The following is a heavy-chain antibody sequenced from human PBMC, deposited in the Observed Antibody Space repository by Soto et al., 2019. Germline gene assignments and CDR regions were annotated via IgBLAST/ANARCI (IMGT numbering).Heavy chain of an antibody. CDR3: ARQLRYFDWLLLSWFDP. Sequence: QVQLQQWGAGLLKPSETLSLTCAVYGGSFSGYYWSWIRQPPGKGLEWIGEINHSGSTNYNPSLKSRVTISVDTSKNQFSLKLSSVTAADTAVYYCARQLRYFDWLLLSWFDPWGQGTLVTVSS. CDR1: GGSFSGYY. D-gene: IGHD3-9*01. V-gene: IGHV4-34*01. CDR2: INHSGST. J-gene: IGHJ5*02.